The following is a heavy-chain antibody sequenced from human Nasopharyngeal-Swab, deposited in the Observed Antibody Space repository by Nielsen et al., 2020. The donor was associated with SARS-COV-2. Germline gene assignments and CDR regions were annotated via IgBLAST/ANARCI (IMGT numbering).Heavy chain of an antibody. CDR1: GFTFSSYW. CDR2: INSDGSST. J-gene: IGHJ6*02. CDR3: AREFSKDYSNYYYGMDV. V-gene: IGHV3-74*01. Sequence: GESLKISCAASGFTFSSYWMHWVRQAPGKGLVWVSRINSDGSSTSYADSVKGRFTISRDNAKNTLYLQMNSLRAEDTAVYYCAREFSKDYSNYYYGMDVWGQWTTVTVSS. D-gene: IGHD4-11*01.